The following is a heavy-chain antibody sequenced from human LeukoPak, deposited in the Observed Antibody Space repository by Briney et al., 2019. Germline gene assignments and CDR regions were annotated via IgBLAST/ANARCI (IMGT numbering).Heavy chain of an antibody. CDR1: GFIFSNAW. D-gene: IGHD1-26*01. J-gene: IGHJ4*02. CDR2: IKSKAHGGTT. CDR3: TTSTLFSGSYPDDY. Sequence: TGGSLRLSCAASGFIFSNAWMSWVRQAPGKGLEWIGRIKSKAHGGTTDYAAPVKGRFTISRDDSKNTLYLQMNSLKTEDTAVYYCTTSTLFSGSYPDDYWGQGTLVTVSS. V-gene: IGHV3-15*01.